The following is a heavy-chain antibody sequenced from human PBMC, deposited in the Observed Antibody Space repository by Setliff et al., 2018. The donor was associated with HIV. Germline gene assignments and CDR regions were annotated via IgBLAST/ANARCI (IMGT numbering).Heavy chain of an antibody. D-gene: IGHD1-7*01. CDR1: GGSISSSSYY. CDR3: ARQSLELGDY. Sequence: PSETLSLTCTVSGGSISSSSYYWGWIRQPPGKGLEWIGSIYYSGSTYYNPSLKSRVTISVDTSKNQFSLKLGSVTAADTAVYYCARQSLELGDYWGQGTLVTVSS. CDR2: IYYSGST. V-gene: IGHV4-39*01. J-gene: IGHJ4*02.